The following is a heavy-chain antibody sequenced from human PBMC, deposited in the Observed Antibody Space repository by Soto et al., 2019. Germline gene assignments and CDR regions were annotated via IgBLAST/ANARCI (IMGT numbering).Heavy chain of an antibody. CDR1: GFTFSGSA. J-gene: IGHJ6*03. Sequence: EVQLVESGGGLVQPGGSLKLCCAASGFTFSGSAMHWVRQASGKGLEWVGRIRTKPNSYATAYAASVNGRFTISRDDSKNTAYLQMNSLKTEDTAVYYCTSTVTSYYMDVWGNGTTLTVSS. D-gene: IGHD4-17*01. V-gene: IGHV3-73*01. CDR2: IRTKPNSYAT. CDR3: TSTVTSYYMDV.